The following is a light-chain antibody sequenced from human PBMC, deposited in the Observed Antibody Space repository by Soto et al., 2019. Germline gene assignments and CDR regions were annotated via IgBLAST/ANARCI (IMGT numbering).Light chain of an antibody. CDR3: QQYNSYSSWT. Sequence: DSQMTQSPSTLSASVGDRVTITCRASQSISSWLAWYQQKPGKAPKLLIYDASSLESGVPSRFSGSGSGTEFTLTISSLQPDNFATYYCQQYNSYSSWTFGQGTKVDI. CDR2: DAS. CDR1: QSISSW. V-gene: IGKV1-5*01. J-gene: IGKJ1*01.